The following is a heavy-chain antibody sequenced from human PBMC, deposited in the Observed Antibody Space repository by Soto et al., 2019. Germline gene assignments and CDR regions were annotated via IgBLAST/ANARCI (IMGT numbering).Heavy chain of an antibody. CDR1: GYSFTSYW. CDR3: AKGGPIVVVVAATPNYYYGMDV. Sequence: GESLKISCKGSGYSFTSYWISWVRQMPGKGLEWMGRIDPSDSYTNYSPSFQGHVTISADKSISTAYLQWSSLKASDTAMYYCAKGGPIVVVVAATPNYYYGMDVWGQGTTATVSS. D-gene: IGHD2-15*01. J-gene: IGHJ6*02. CDR2: IDPSDSYT. V-gene: IGHV5-10-1*01.